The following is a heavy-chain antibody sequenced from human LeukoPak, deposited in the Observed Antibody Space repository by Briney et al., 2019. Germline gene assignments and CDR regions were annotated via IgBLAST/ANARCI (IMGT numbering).Heavy chain of an antibody. Sequence: PSETLSLTCAVSGDSITSSKWWSWVRQSPEKGLEWIGEIYHSGTTNYNPSLESRVTISVDKSKNQLSLNLSSVTAADTAVYYCASGSHAVTTHFDYWGQGTLVTVSS. V-gene: IGHV4-4*02. CDR1: GDSITSSKW. CDR3: ASGSHAVTTHFDY. J-gene: IGHJ4*02. D-gene: IGHD3-16*01. CDR2: IYHSGTT.